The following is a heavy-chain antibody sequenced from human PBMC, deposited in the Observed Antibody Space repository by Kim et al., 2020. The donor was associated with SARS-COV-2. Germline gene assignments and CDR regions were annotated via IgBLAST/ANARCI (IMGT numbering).Heavy chain of an antibody. V-gene: IGHV4-39*01. D-gene: IGHD6-19*01. CDR2: IYYSGST. CDR1: GGSISSSSYY. Sequence: SETLSLTCTVSGGSISSSSYYWGWIRQPPGKGLEWIGSIYYSGSTYYNPSLKSRVTISVDTSKNQFSLKLSSVTAADTAVYYCARPPAYSSGWYPGLNYYYYYGMDVWGQGTTVTVSS. CDR3: ARPPAYSSGWYPGLNYYYYYGMDV. J-gene: IGHJ6*02.